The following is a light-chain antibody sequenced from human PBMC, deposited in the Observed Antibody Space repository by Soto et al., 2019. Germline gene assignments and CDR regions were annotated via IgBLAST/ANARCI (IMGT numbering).Light chain of an antibody. CDR1: QSVSSN. Sequence: EIVMTQSPASLSVSPGERATLSCRASQSVSSNLAWYQQKPGQAPRILIYGASTRATGIPDRFSGSGSGTEFTLTISSLQSEDFAVYYCQQYNNWAPITFGQGTRLEIK. CDR3: QQYNNWAPIT. J-gene: IGKJ5*01. CDR2: GAS. V-gene: IGKV3-15*01.